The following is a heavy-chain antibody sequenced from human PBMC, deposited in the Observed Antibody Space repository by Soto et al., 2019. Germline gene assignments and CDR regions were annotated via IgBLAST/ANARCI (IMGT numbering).Heavy chain of an antibody. V-gene: IGHV1-69*13. CDR3: ARGRGEAFGVFILNYYVMDV. CDR2: IIPIFDST. D-gene: IGHD3-3*01. Sequence: SEEVSCNASANSFSTYGVRWVRQAHGQGLEWMGGIIPIFDSTTYAQTFEGRVTITADESTNTAYMQLSSLRSEDTALYYCARGRGEAFGVFILNYYVMDVWGQ. J-gene: IGHJ6*02. CDR1: ANSFSTYG.